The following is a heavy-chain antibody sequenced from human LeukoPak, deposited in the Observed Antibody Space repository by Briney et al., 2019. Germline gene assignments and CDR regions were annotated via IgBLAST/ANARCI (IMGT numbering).Heavy chain of an antibody. D-gene: IGHD6-13*01. CDR1: GFAFNKFG. Sequence: PGEYLRLSCAASGFAFNKFGMHWVRQAPGKGLEWVAFIRYDGTNECYTDSVKGRFTISRDNSKNTLYLQMGSLRVDDTAVYYCAREPPPEAGRAFDLYYGMDVWGPGTTVTVSS. CDR3: AREPPPEAGRAFDLYYGMDV. CDR2: IRYDGTNE. V-gene: IGHV3-30*02. J-gene: IGHJ6*02.